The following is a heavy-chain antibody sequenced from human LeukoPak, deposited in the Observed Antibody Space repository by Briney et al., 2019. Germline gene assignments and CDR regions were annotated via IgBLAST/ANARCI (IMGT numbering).Heavy chain of an antibody. J-gene: IGHJ4*02. V-gene: IGHV4-59*08. CDR2: IYYSGST. D-gene: IGHD1-26*01. CDR1: GGSISSYY. Sequence: SETLSLTCTVSGGSISSYYWSWIRQPPGKGLEWIGYIYYSGSTNYNPSLKSRVTISVDTSKNQFSLKLTSVTAADTAVYYCARHLSSGSYYPFDYWGQGTLVTVSS. CDR3: ARHLSSGSYYPFDY.